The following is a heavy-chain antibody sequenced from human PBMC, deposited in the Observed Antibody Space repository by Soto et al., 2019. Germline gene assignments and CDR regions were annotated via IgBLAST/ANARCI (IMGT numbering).Heavy chain of an antibody. V-gene: IGHV3-23*01. Sequence: EVQVLESWGGLVQPGGSLRLSCVASGFTFTTYAMTWVRQAPGKGLEWVSIISGSGGSTHYADSVKGLFIISRDNSNNAGYLQINGLRAEDTAVYYCAKTGFGRYCSSTSCVHFDYWGQGTLVTVSS. CDR1: GFTFTTYA. CDR2: ISGSGGST. D-gene: IGHD2-2*01. J-gene: IGHJ4*02. CDR3: AKTGFGRYCSSTSCVHFDY.